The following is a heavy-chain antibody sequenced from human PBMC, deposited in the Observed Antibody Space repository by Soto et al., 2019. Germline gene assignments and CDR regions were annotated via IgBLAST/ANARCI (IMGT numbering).Heavy chain of an antibody. D-gene: IGHD3-22*01. J-gene: IGHJ4*02. CDR1: GYIFTDHL. Sequence: GASVKVSCKTSGYIFTDHLIHWVRQSPGQGLQWVGLVHPDSGGTNVAQAFQDRVTMTADTSITTAYMDLARLRPDDTAIFYCARGAQGFFPVSGIYFYFDHWGQGTPVTVSS. CDR2: VHPDSGGT. V-gene: IGHV1-2*02. CDR3: ARGAQGFFPVSGIYFYFDH.